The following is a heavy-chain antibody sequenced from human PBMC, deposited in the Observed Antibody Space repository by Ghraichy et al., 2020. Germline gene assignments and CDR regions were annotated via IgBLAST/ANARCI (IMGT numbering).Heavy chain of an antibody. CDR1: GGPFRTYY. CDR3: VTRTS. J-gene: IGHJ5*02. V-gene: IGHV4-34*01. Sequence: SETLSLTCAVYGGPFRTYYWSWIRRPPGKGLEWIGEINHSGSTNYNPSLKSRVTIAVDTSKSQFSLRLNSVTAADTAVYYCVTRTSWGQGTLVTVSS. CDR2: INHSGST. D-gene: IGHD3-16*01.